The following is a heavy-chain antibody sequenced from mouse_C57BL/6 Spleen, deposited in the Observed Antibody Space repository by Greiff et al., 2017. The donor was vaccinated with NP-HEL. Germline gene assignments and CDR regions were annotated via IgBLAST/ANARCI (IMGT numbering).Heavy chain of an antibody. CDR3: ARSGYGNPLDY. CDR2: IDPSDSYT. D-gene: IGHD2-1*01. V-gene: IGHV1-69*01. Sequence: QVQLQQPGAELVMPGASVKLSCKASGYTFTSYWMHWVKQRPGQGLEWIGEIDPSDSYTNYNQKFKGKSTLTVDKSSSTAYMQLSSLTSEDSAVYYCARSGYGNPLDYWGQGTTLTVSS. CDR1: GYTFTSYW. J-gene: IGHJ2*01.